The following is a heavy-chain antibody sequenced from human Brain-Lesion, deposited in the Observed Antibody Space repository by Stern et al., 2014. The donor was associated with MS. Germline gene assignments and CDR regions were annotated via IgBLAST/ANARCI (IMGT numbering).Heavy chain of an antibody. CDR1: GGSISSSTYY. Sequence: QLVESGPGLVKPSETLSLTCTVSGGSISSSTYYWAWIRQPPGQGLEWIGKIYYSGFTYYNPSLKSRLTISVSNSKKQFFPKLSSVTAADTAIYYCARHDSVPRPSQLYSARDRGPGYFDYWGQGTLVTVSS. J-gene: IGHJ4*02. CDR3: ARHDSVPRPSQLYSARDRGPGYFDY. CDR2: IYYSGFT. D-gene: IGHD1-26*01. V-gene: IGHV4-39*01.